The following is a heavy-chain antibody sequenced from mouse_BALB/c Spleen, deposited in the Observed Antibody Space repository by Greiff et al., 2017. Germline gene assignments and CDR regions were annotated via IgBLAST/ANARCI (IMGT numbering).Heavy chain of an antibody. J-gene: IGHJ2*01. CDR1: GFTFSSYG. V-gene: IGHV5-6-3*01. CDR2: INSNGGST. CDR3: ARETTTGFDY. D-gene: IGHD1-1*01. Sequence: VQLKESGGGLVQPGGSLKLSCAASGFTFSSYGMSWVRQTPDKRLELVATINSNGGSTYYPDSVKGRFTISRDNAKNTLYLQMSSLKSEDTAMYYCARETTTGFDYWGQGTTLTVSS.